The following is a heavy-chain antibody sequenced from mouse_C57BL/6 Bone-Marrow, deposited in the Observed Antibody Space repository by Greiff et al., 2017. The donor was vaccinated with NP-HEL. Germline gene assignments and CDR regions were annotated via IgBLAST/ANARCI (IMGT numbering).Heavy chain of an antibody. CDR3: ARERGPGNYREFAY. J-gene: IGHJ3*01. D-gene: IGHD2-1*01. CDR1: GYTFTSYW. CDR2: IHPDSGST. Sequence: QVQLQQPGAELVKPGASVKLSCKASGYTFTSYWMHWVKQRPGQGLEWIGMIHPDSGSTNYNEQFKSKATLTVDKSSSTAYMQLSSLTSEDSAVYYCARERGPGNYREFAYWGQGTLVTVSA. V-gene: IGHV1-64*01.